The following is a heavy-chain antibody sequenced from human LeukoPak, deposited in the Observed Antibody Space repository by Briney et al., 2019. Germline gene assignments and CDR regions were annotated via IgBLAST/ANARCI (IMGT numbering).Heavy chain of an antibody. Sequence: GGSLRLSCAASGFTFSSYSMNWVRQAPGKGLEWVSSISTSSSYIHYADSVKGRFTISRDNAKNSLYLQMNSLRAEDTAVYYCATGDYGAFDIWGQGTMVTVSS. J-gene: IGHJ3*02. CDR2: ISTSSSYI. CDR3: ATGDYGAFDI. CDR1: GFTFSSYS. V-gene: IGHV3-21*01. D-gene: IGHD4-17*01.